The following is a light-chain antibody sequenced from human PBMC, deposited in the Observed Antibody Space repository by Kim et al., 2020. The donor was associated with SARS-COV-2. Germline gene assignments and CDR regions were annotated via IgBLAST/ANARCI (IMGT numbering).Light chain of an antibody. CDR3: ISRGTGDNPWG. V-gene: IGLV3-19*01. Sequence: SSELTQDPAVSVALEQTVRITCQGDSLRNYYASWYQQKPGQAPVLVIYGKNNRPSGIPDRFSGSSSGNTASLTITGPQAEDAAAYSFISRGTGDNPWGFG. J-gene: IGLJ3*02. CDR2: GKN. CDR1: SLRNYY.